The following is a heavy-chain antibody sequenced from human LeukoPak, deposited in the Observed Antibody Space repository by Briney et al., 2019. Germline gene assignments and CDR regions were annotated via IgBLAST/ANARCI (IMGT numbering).Heavy chain of an antibody. Sequence: GRSLRLSCAASGFTFSSYAMHWVRQAPGKGLEWVAVISYDGSNKYYADSVKGRFTISRDNSKNTLYLQMNSLRAEDTAVYYCANSRTTVRNTWFDPWGQGTLVTVSS. V-gene: IGHV3-30-3*01. CDR2: ISYDGSNK. CDR3: ANSRTTVRNTWFDP. J-gene: IGHJ5*02. D-gene: IGHD4-17*01. CDR1: GFTFSSYA.